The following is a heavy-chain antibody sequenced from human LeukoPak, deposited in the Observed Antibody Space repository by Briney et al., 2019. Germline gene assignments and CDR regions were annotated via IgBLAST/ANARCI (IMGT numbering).Heavy chain of an antibody. CDR1: GGSFSGYY. D-gene: IGHD3-22*01. Sequence: PSETLSLTCAVYGGSFSGYYWSWIRQPPGKGLEWIGEINHSGSTNYNPSLKSRVTISVDTSKNQFSLKLSSVTAADTAVYYCASARNYYDSSGYCYWGQGTLVTVSS. CDR2: INHSGST. V-gene: IGHV4-34*01. J-gene: IGHJ4*02. CDR3: ASARNYYDSSGYCY.